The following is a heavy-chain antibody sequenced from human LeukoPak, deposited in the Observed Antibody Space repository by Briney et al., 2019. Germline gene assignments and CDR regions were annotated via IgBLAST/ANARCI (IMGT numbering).Heavy chain of an antibody. Sequence: GGSLRLSGVFFGISLSKYAMTWVRPAPGQGLEWVSYISERGGNTTYADSVKGRLPISRDTSLHTLYLQLHNRSGEGQAVSFCAKRVVLMRGILVIGYHQEAYHYDFWGQRVLVTVSS. CDR3: AKRVVLMRGILVIGYHQEAYHYDF. J-gene: IGHJ4*02. CDR1: GISLSKYA. CDR2: ISERGGNT. D-gene: IGHD2/OR15-2a*01. V-gene: IGHV3-23*01.